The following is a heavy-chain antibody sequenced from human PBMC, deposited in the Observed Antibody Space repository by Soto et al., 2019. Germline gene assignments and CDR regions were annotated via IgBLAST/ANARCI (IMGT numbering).Heavy chain of an antibody. CDR3: ARDVIAAAGTFGFDP. Sequence: GASVKVSCKASGYTFTSYYMHWVRQAPGQGPEWMGIINPSGGSTSYAQKFQGRVTMTRDTSTSTVYMELSSLRSEDTAVYYCARDVIAAAGTFGFDPWGQGTLVTVSS. CDR2: INPSGGST. V-gene: IGHV1-46*01. J-gene: IGHJ5*02. CDR1: GYTFTSYY. D-gene: IGHD6-13*01.